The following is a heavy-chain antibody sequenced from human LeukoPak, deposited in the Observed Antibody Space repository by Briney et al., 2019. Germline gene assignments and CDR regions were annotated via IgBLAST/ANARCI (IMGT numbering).Heavy chain of an antibody. CDR3: ARSPSRHYDFWSGSQNPDTFDI. J-gene: IGHJ3*02. V-gene: IGHV3-21*01. CDR1: GFTFSSYS. D-gene: IGHD3-3*01. CDR2: ISSSSSYI. Sequence: PGGSLRLSCAASGFTFSSYSMNWVRQAPGKGLEWVSSISSSSSYIYYADSVKGRFTISRDNAKNSLYLQMNSLRAEDTAVYYCARSPSRHYDFWSGSQNPDTFDIWGQGTMVTVSS.